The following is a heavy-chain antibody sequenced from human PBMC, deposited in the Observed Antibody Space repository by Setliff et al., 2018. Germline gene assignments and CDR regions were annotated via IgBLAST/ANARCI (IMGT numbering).Heavy chain of an antibody. D-gene: IGHD2-21*01. J-gene: IGHJ6*03. V-gene: IGHV1-69*05. CDR1: GGTFSNIG. CDR2: TIPVFGTT. CDR3: AREGVHTWSSTDYHYYMDV. Sequence: SVKVSCKASGGTFSNIGISWVRQAPGQGLEWMGGTIPVFGTTDYAQKFQGRVTIMTDESTSTAYMELSSLTSEDTAVYYCAREGVHTWSSTDYHYYMDVWGRGTTVTVSS.